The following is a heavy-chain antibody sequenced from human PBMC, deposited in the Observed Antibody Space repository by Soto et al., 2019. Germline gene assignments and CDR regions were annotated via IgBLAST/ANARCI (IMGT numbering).Heavy chain of an antibody. CDR3: ARDWNGAEGFDP. D-gene: IGHD1-1*01. CDR1: GYTFSTYG. V-gene: IGHV1-18*01. J-gene: IGHJ5*02. CDR2: IGADNGDT. Sequence: QVQLVQSGAEVKKPGASVKVSCKASGYTFSTYGFSWVRQAPGQGLEWMGWIGADNGDTNYAQNFQGRVTMTTDTSTTTYDMELRSLTSDDTAVYFCARDWNGAEGFDPWGQGTLVTVSS.